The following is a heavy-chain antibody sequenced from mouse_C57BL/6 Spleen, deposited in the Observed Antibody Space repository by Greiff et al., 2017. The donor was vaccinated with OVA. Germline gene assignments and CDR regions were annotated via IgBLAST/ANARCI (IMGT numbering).Heavy chain of an antibody. CDR3: TRFPYYYGSSSWFAY. V-gene: IGHV1-15*01. Sequence: QVQLQQSGAELVRPGASVTLSCKASGYTFTDYEMHWVKQTPVHGLEWIGAIDPETGGTAYNQKFKGTAILTADKSSSTAYMELRSLTSEDSAVYYCTRFPYYYGSSSWFAYWGQGTLVTVSA. CDR2: IDPETGGT. CDR1: GYTFTDYE. D-gene: IGHD1-1*01. J-gene: IGHJ3*01.